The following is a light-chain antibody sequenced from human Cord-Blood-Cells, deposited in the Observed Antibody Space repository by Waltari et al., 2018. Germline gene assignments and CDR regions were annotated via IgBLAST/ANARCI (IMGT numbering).Light chain of an antibody. Sequence: DIQMPQSPSSLSASVGDRVTITCQASQDISNYLNWYQQKPGKAPKLLIYDASNLETGVPSRFSGSGSGTDFTFTISSLQPEDIATYYCQQYDNLPPYTFGQGTKLEIE. CDR2: DAS. CDR3: QQYDNLPPYT. CDR1: QDISNY. J-gene: IGKJ2*01. V-gene: IGKV1-33*01.